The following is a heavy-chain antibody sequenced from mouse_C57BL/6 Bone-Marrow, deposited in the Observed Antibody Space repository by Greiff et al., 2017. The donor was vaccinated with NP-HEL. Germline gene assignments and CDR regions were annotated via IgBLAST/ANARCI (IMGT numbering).Heavy chain of an antibody. V-gene: IGHV1-81*01. D-gene: IGHD1-1*01. CDR1: GYTFTSYG. J-gene: IGHJ1*03. CDR3: ARSVITTVVGYWYFDV. Sequence: VHLVESGAELARPGASVKLSCKASGYTFTSYGISWVKQRTGQGLEWIGEIYPRSGNTYYNEKFKGKATLTADKSSSTAYMELRSLTSEDSAVYFCARSVITTVVGYWYFDVWGTGTTVTVSS. CDR2: IYPRSGNT.